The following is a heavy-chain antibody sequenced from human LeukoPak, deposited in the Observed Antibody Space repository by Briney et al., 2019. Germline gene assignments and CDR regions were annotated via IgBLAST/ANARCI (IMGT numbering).Heavy chain of an antibody. V-gene: IGHV3-33*01. CDR3: ARDGSPYCTNGVCDRPPDY. Sequence: PGRSLRLSCAASGFTFSSYGMHWVRQAPGKGLEWVAVIWYDGSNKYYADSVKGRFTISRDNSKNTLYLQMNSLRAEDTAVYYCARDGSPYCTNGVCDRPPDYWGQGTLVTVSS. CDR1: GFTFSSYG. CDR2: IWYDGSNK. D-gene: IGHD2-8*01. J-gene: IGHJ4*02.